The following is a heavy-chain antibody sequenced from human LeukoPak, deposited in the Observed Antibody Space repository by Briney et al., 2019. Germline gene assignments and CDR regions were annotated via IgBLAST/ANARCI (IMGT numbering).Heavy chain of an antibody. V-gene: IGHV1-2*06. CDR2: INPNSGGT. D-gene: IGHD3-3*01. Sequence: ASVKVSCKASGYTFTGYYMHWVRQAPGQGLEWMGRINPNSGGTNYAQKFQGRVTMTRDTSISTAYVELSRLRSDDTAVYYCASWAEMIFGVVTPDYWGQGTLVTVSS. CDR1: GYTFTGYY. J-gene: IGHJ4*02. CDR3: ASWAEMIFGVVTPDY.